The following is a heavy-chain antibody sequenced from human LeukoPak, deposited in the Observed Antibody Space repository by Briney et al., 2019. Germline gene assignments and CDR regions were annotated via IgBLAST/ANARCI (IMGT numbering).Heavy chain of an antibody. CDR3: ARGSHRCATVNGNFDY. D-gene: IGHD1-20*01. CDR1: GFTFRSYA. CDR2: ISYDGSNK. J-gene: IGHJ4*02. Sequence: PGGSLRLSCAASGFTFRSYAMHWVRQAPGKGLEWVAVISYDGSNKYYIDSVKGRFTISRDNSKNTLYLQMNSLRTEDTAMYYCARGSHRCATVNGNFDYWGQGTLVTVSS. V-gene: IGHV3-30*04.